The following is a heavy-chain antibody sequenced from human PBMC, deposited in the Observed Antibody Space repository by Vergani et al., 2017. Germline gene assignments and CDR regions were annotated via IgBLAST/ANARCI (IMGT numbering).Heavy chain of an antibody. CDR3: ARDSLHITPPRSYGMDV. CDR1: GFTFSSYA. J-gene: IGHJ6*02. V-gene: IGHV3-23*01. Sequence: EVQLLESGGGLVQPGGSLRLSCAASGFTFSSYAMSWVRQAPGKGLEWVSAISGSGGSTYYADSVKGRFTISRDNSKNTLYLQMNSLRAEDTAVYYCARDSLHITPPRSYGMDVWGQGTTVTVSS. CDR2: ISGSGGST. D-gene: IGHD1-20*01.